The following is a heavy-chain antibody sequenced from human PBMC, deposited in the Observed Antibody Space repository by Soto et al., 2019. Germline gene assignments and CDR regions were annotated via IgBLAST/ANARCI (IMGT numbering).Heavy chain of an antibody. D-gene: IGHD2-21*01. V-gene: IGHV3-23*01. CDR2: ISGSGGST. CDR3: EKSMSTYNSYSMHD. Sequence: EVQLLESGAGLVQPGGSLRLSCAASGFTFSSYAMNWVRQAPGKGLEWVSAISGSGGSTYYADSVKGRFTLSRDNFKNTLYLKRNSLRADDAAVYYCEKSMSTYNSYSMHDCGQGNTVTCSS. J-gene: IGHJ6*02. CDR1: GFTFSSYA.